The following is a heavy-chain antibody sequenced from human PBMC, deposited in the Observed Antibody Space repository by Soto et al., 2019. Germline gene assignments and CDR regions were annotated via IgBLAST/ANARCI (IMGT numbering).Heavy chain of an antibody. CDR3: AKEIHSSSWYSGFDY. Sequence: GGSLRLSCAASGFTFSGYGMHWVRQAPGKGLEWVAVISYDGGNKYYADSVKGRFTISRDNSKNTLYLQMNSLRAEDTAVYYCAKEIHSSSWYSGFDYWGQGTLVTVSS. CDR2: ISYDGGNK. CDR1: GFTFSGYG. D-gene: IGHD6-13*01. J-gene: IGHJ4*02. V-gene: IGHV3-30*18.